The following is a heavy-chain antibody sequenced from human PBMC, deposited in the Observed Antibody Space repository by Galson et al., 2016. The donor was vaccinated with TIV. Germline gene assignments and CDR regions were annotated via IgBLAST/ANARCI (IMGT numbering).Heavy chain of an antibody. CDR1: GFTFSNYW. CDR3: ARSGDWLGVYGLDV. V-gene: IGHV3-74*01. Sequence: SLRLSCATSGFTFSNYWMHWVRQAPGKGLVWVSRISSDGSSTTYADSVKGRFTISRDNAENTLYLQMNSMRVDDTSVYYCARSGDWLGVYGLDVWGQGTTVTVSS. D-gene: IGHD3/OR15-3a*01. J-gene: IGHJ6*02. CDR2: ISSDGSST.